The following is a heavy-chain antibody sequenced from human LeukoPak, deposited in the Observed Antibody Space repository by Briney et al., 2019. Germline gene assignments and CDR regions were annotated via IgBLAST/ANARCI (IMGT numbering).Heavy chain of an antibody. J-gene: IGHJ4*02. D-gene: IGHD4-11*01. CDR2: ISTSATYT. CDR3: ARDLEDYNNYGEMAI. V-gene: IGHV3-21*01. Sequence: GESLRLSCAVSGFTFSCYTMHWVRQAPMKGLEWVSSISTSATYTYYADSVKGRFSVSRDNAKNSLYLQMNSLRAEDTAVYFCARDLEDYNNYGEMAIWGQGTLVTVSS. CDR1: GFTFSCYT.